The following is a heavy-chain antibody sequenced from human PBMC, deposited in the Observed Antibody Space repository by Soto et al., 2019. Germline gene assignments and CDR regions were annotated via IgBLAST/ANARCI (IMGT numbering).Heavy chain of an antibody. Sequence: QVQLVESGGGGVQPWRSLRLSCAASGFTFSSYGMHWVRQAPGKGLEWVAVIWYDGSNKYYADSVKGRVTISRDNSKNTLYLQMNSLRAEDTAVYYCARDLNYDFWSCYFTYYYYYGMDVWGQGTTVTVSS. CDR3: ARDLNYDFWSCYFTYYYYYGMDV. CDR1: GFTFSSYG. CDR2: IWYDGSNK. V-gene: IGHV3-33*01. D-gene: IGHD3-3*01. J-gene: IGHJ6*02.